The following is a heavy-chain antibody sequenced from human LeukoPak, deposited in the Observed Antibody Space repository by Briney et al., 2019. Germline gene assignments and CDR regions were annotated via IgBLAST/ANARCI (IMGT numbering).Heavy chain of an antibody. Sequence: SETLSLTCTVSGGSISNYYWSWIRQPPGKGLEWIEYIYSIGSTNYNPSLKSRVTISVDTSKNQFSLKLSSVTAADTPVYYCARVSYFGATILDYFDYWGQGTLVTVSS. J-gene: IGHJ4*02. CDR3: ARVSYFGATILDYFDY. V-gene: IGHV4-59*08. CDR1: GGSISNYY. D-gene: IGHD5-12*01. CDR2: IYSIGST.